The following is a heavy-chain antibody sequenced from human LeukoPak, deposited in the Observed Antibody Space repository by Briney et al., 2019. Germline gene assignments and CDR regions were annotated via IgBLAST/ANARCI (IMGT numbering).Heavy chain of an antibody. J-gene: IGHJ4*02. Sequence: GGSLRLSCAVSGITLSNYGMSWVRQAPGKGLEWVAGISGSGGTTNYADSVKGRFTISRDNPKNTLYLQMNTLRAEDTAVYYCAKVVSGYHFDYWGQGTLVTVSS. CDR2: ISGSGGTT. CDR3: AKVVSGYHFDY. CDR1: GITLSNYG. D-gene: IGHD5-12*01. V-gene: IGHV3-23*01.